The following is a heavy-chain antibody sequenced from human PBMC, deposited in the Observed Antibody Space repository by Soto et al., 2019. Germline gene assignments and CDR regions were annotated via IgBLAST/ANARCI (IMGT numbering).Heavy chain of an antibody. D-gene: IGHD1-26*01. J-gene: IGHJ4*02. V-gene: IGHV3-23*01. Sequence: XGSLRLSCAASGFTFSTYAMGWVRQAPGKGLEWVSGISASGGSAYYADSVKGRFTISRDNSRNTLYLQMNSLGVEDTALYYCALRKTGSYFDSWGQGTLVTVSS. CDR1: GFTFSTYA. CDR3: ALRKTGSYFDS. CDR2: ISASGGSA.